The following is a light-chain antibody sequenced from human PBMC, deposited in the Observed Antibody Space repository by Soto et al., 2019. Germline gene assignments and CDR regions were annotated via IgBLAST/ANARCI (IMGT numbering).Light chain of an antibody. CDR1: NIGSKS. J-gene: IGLJ2*01. CDR2: YDS. CDR3: QVWDISSDHVV. V-gene: IGLV3-21*04. Sequence: SYELTQPPSVSVAPGKTATITCGGNNIGSKSVHWYQQKPGQAPVLVIYYDSDRPSGIPERFSGSNSGNTATLTISRVEAGDEADYYCQVWDISSDHVVFGGGTKLTVL.